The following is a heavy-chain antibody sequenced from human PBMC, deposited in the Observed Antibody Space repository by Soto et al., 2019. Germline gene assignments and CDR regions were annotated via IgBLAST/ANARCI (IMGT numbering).Heavy chain of an antibody. Sequence: SETLSLTCTVSGASIRSTDYYWSWIRQAPGKGLEWIGYVYYTGCTYYNPSLMSRLTISVDTSKNQFSLKLTSVTAAETAVYYCVRTARQGAVAPHWFDRWGQGTQVTVSS. V-gene: IGHV4-30-4*01. CDR3: VRTARQGAVAPHWFDR. D-gene: IGHD2-21*02. CDR2: VYYTGCT. CDR1: GASIRSTDYY. J-gene: IGHJ5*02.